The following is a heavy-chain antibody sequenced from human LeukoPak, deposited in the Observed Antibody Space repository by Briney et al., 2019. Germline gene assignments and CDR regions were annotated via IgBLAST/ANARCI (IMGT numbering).Heavy chain of an antibody. Sequence: GEPLKISCKGSGYSFSSFWIAWVRQMPGEGLEWMGIIYPGDSHTRYSPSFQGQVTISADKSISTAYLQWSNLKASDTAMYYCARRTAPADYWGQGTLVTVSS. CDR2: IYPGDSHT. V-gene: IGHV5-51*01. CDR3: ARRTAPADY. D-gene: IGHD2-21*02. CDR1: GYSFSSFW. J-gene: IGHJ4*02.